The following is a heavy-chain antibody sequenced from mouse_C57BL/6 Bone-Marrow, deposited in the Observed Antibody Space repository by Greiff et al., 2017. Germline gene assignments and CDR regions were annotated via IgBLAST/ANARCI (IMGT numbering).Heavy chain of an antibody. CDR3: ARYYSRDYYAMDY. D-gene: IGHD1-1*02. CDR1: GYTFTSYW. V-gene: IGHV1-59*01. Sequence: QVQLQQPGAELVRPGTSVKLSCKASGYTFTSYWMNWVKQRPGQGLEWIGVIDPSDSYTNYNQNFKGKATLTVDPSASTAYMQLSSLTSEDSAVYYCARYYSRDYYAMDYWGQGTSVTVAS. J-gene: IGHJ4*01. CDR2: IDPSDSYT.